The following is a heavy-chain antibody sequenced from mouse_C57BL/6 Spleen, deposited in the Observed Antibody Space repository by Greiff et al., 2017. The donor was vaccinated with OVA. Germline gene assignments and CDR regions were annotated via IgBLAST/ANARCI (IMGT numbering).Heavy chain of an antibody. V-gene: IGHV1-76*01. J-gene: IGHJ3*01. Sequence: VMLVESGAELVRPGASVKLSCKASGYTFTDYYINWVKQRPGQGLEWIARIYPGSGTTYYNEKFKGRATLTAEKSSSTAYMQLSSLTSEDSAVYFCARGGHGYDEAYWGQGTLVTVSA. CDR3: ARGGHGYDEAY. CDR1: GYTFTDYY. D-gene: IGHD2-2*01. CDR2: IYPGSGTT.